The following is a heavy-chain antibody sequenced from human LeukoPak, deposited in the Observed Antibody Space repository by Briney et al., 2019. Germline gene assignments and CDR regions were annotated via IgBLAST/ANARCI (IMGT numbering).Heavy chain of an antibody. Sequence: SETLSLTCTVSGGSISSSNYYWSWIRQPPGKGLEWIGEINHSGSTNYNPSLKSRVTISVDTSKNQFSLKLSSVTAADTAVYYCARTGSPITMVRGVIALQYWGQGTLVTVSS. D-gene: IGHD3-10*01. CDR1: GGSISSSNYY. CDR3: ARTGSPITMVRGVIALQY. CDR2: INHSGST. V-gene: IGHV4-39*07. J-gene: IGHJ4*02.